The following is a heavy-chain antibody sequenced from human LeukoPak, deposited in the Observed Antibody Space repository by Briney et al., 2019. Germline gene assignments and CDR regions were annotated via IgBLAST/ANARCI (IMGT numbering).Heavy chain of an antibody. CDR3: ARQRRGQLVRVGWFDP. Sequence: SETLSLTCTVSGGSISSSSYYWGWIRQPPGKGLEWIGSIYYSGSTYYNPSLKSRVTISVDTSKNQFSLKLSSVTAADTAVYYCARQRRGQLVRVGWFDPWGQGTLVTVSS. J-gene: IGHJ5*02. CDR1: GGSISSSSYY. CDR2: IYYSGST. D-gene: IGHD6-13*01. V-gene: IGHV4-39*01.